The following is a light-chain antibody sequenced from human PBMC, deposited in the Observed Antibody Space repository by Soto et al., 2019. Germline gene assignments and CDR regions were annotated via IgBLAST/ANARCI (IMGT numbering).Light chain of an antibody. CDR2: WAS. V-gene: IGKV4-1*01. Sequence: DIVMTQSPDSLAVSLGERATINCKSSQSLLFSSNNKNYLAWYQQKGGQPPKLLIYWASTRESGVPDRFSGSGSGTDFTLTSPSRKAEDVAVYYCQQYYSPPLSFGGGTKVEIK. J-gene: IGKJ4*01. CDR3: QQYYSPPLS. CDR1: QSLLFSSNNKNY.